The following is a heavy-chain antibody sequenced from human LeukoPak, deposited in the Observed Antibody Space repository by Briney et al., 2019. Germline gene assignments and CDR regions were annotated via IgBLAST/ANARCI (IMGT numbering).Heavy chain of an antibody. J-gene: IGHJ4*02. CDR2: IYYSGST. Sequence: PSETLSLTCTVSGGSISSHYWSWIRQPPGEGLEWIGYIYYSGSTNYNPSLKSRVTISVDTSKNQFSLKLSSVTAADTAVYYCARENVDTTTFDYWGQGTLVTVSS. CDR3: ARENVDTTTFDY. V-gene: IGHV4-59*11. D-gene: IGHD5-18*01. CDR1: GGSISSHY.